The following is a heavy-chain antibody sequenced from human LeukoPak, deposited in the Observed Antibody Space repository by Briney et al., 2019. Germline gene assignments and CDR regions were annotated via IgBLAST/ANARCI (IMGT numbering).Heavy chain of an antibody. CDR3: AKLLATAGIGEDYYYFYGVDV. CDR2: MSHDGNHE. J-gene: IGHJ6*02. D-gene: IGHD6-13*01. V-gene: IGHV3-30*18. CDR1: GGTFRRYC. Sequence: GRSLRLSCAASGGTFRRYCRHWVRQAPGQGLEWVAVMSHDGNHEYYADSVKGRFTLSRDNSKSTVFLQMNSLRVEDPAIYYCAKLLATAGIGEDYYYFYGVDVWGQGTTVTVSS.